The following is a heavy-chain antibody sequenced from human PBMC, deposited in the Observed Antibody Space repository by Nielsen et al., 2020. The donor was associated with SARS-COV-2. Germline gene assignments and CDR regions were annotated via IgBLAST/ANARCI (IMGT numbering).Heavy chain of an antibody. CDR2: IYYSGST. J-gene: IGHJ4*02. CDR3: ASFVDTSAPFDY. D-gene: IGHD5-18*01. V-gene: IGHV4-59*08. CDR1: GGSISSYY. Sequence: SETLSLTCTVSGGSISSYYWSWIRQPPGKGLEWIGYIYYSGSTNYNPSLKSRVTISVDTSKNQFSLKLSSVTAADTAVYYCASFVDTSAPFDYWGQGTLVTVSS.